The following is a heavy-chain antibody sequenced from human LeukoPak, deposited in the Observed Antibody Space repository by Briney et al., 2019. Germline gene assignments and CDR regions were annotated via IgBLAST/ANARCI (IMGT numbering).Heavy chain of an antibody. CDR2: MNPNSGNT. Sequence: GASVKVSCKASGYTFTSYDINWVRQATGQGLEWMGWMNPNSGNTGYAQKFQGRVTMTRNTSISTAYMELSSLRSEDTAVYYCANSRWAYACYDCWGQGTLVTVSS. D-gene: IGHD2-2*01. V-gene: IGHV1-8*01. CDR1: GYTFTSYD. J-gene: IGHJ4*02. CDR3: ANSRWAYACYDC.